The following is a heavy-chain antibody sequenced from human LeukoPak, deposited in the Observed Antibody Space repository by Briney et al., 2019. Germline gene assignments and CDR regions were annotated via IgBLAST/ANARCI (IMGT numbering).Heavy chain of an antibody. CDR2: IIYDGDYK. V-gene: IGHV3-30*18. CDR1: GFSLNNYG. CDR3: AKDLITMVRGSAMDV. J-gene: IGHJ6*02. D-gene: IGHD3-10*01. Sequence: GGSLRLSCAASGFSLNNYGMHWVRQAPGKGLEWVALIIYDGDYKYYADSVKGRFTISRDDSKNTLCLQVNSLRAEDTAVYYCAKDLITMVRGSAMDVWGQGTTVTVSS.